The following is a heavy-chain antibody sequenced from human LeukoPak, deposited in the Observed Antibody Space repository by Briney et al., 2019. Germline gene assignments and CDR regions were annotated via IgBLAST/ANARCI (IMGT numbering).Heavy chain of an antibody. J-gene: IGHJ3*02. CDR3: ARHYFDILTGYATDKGSDAFDI. V-gene: IGHV4-39*01. D-gene: IGHD3-9*01. CDR1: GGSISSSSYY. CDR2: IYYSGST. Sequence: SETLSLTCTVSGGSISSSSYYWGWIRQPPGKGLEWIGSIYYSGSTYYNPSLKSRVTISVDTSKNQFSLKLSSVTAADTAVYYCARHYFDILTGYATDKGSDAFDIWGQGTMVTVSS.